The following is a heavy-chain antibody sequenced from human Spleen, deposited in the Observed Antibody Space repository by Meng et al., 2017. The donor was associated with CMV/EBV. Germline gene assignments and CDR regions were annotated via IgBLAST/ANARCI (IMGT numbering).Heavy chain of an antibody. CDR2: ISYDGSNK. Sequence: GESLKISCAASGFTFSSYAMHWVRQAPGKGLEWVAVISYDGSNKYYADSVKGRFTISRDNSKNTLYLQMNSLRAEDTAVYYCAKVLGTVTNYGMDVWGQGTTVTVSS. J-gene: IGHJ6*02. CDR3: AKVLGTVTNYGMDV. CDR1: GFTFSSYA. V-gene: IGHV3-30-3*01. D-gene: IGHD4-11*01.